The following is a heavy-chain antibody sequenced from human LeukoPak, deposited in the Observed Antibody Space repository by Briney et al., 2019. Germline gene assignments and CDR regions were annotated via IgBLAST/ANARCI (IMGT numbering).Heavy chain of an antibody. D-gene: IGHD3-22*01. J-gene: IGHJ4*02. CDR1: GFTFSSYA. V-gene: IGHV3-23*01. CDR2: ISGSGGST. CDR3: AKDEENYYDSSGYSAY. Sequence: PGGSLRLSCAASGFTFSSYAMSWVRQAPGKGLEWVSAISGSGGSTYYADSVKGRFTISRDNSKNTLYLQMNSLRAEDTAVYYCAKDEENYYDSSGYSAYWGQGTLVTVSS.